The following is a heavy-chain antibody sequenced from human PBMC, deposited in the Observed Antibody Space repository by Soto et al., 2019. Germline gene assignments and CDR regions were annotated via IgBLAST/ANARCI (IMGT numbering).Heavy chain of an antibody. Sequence: PSETLSLTCTVSGGSICSYYWSWIRQPPGKGLEWIGYIYYSGSTNYNPSLKSRVTISVDTSKNQFSLKLGSVTAADTAVYYCAREGAGYYYYGMDVWGQGTTVTVSS. CDR1: GGSICSYY. V-gene: IGHV4-59*01. CDR3: AREGAGYYYYGMDV. CDR2: IYYSGST. D-gene: IGHD3-10*01. J-gene: IGHJ6*02.